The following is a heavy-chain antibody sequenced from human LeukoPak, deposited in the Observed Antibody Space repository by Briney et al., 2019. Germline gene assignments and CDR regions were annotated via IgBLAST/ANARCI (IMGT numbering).Heavy chain of an antibody. D-gene: IGHD3-10*01. Sequence: SETLSLTCAVYGVSFSGYYWSWIRQPPGKGLEWIGEINHSGSTNYNPSLKSRVTISVDTSKNQFSLKLSSVTAADTAVYYCARRPVYYGSGSPRRYFDYWGQGTLVTVSS. CDR2: INHSGST. V-gene: IGHV4-34*01. CDR3: ARRPVYYGSGSPRRYFDY. J-gene: IGHJ4*02. CDR1: GVSFSGYY.